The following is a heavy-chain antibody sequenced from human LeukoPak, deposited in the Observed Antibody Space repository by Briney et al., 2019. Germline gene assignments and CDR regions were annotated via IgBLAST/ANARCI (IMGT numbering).Heavy chain of an antibody. CDR2: IYYSGST. J-gene: IGHJ3*02. D-gene: IGHD6-19*01. CDR1: GGSISSGGYY. Sequence: SQTLSLTCTVSGGSISSGGYYWSWIRQHPGKGLEWIGYIYYSGSTYCNPSLKSRVTISVDTSKNQFSLKLSSVTAADTAVYYCARDPPRYSSGWYDAFDIWGQGTMVTVSS. V-gene: IGHV4-31*03. CDR3: ARDPPRYSSGWYDAFDI.